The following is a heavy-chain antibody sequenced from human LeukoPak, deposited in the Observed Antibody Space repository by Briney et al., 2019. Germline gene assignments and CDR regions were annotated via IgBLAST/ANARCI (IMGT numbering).Heavy chain of an antibody. CDR1: GGSITTYY. V-gene: IGHV4-59*08. Sequence: HSETLSLTCTVSGGSITTYYWSWVRQPPGKGLEWIGYIFYSGSTNYNPSLKSRVTISVDTSRNQISLRLSSVTAADTAVYYCAPYYYGSGSPEAYWGQGTLVTVSS. D-gene: IGHD3-10*01. CDR3: APYYYGSGSPEAY. J-gene: IGHJ4*02. CDR2: IFYSGST.